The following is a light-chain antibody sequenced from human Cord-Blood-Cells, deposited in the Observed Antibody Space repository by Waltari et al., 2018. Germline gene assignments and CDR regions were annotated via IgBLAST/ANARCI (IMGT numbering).Light chain of an antibody. Sequence: QSALTQPASVSGSPGQSITISSTGTSSDVGGYNYVSWYQQHPVKAPKLMIYDVINRPSGVSNRFSGSKSGNTASLTISGLQAEDEADYYCSSYTSSSTRVFGGGTKLTVL. CDR2: DVI. CDR3: SSYTSSSTRV. V-gene: IGLV2-14*03. J-gene: IGLJ3*02. CDR1: SSDVGGYNY.